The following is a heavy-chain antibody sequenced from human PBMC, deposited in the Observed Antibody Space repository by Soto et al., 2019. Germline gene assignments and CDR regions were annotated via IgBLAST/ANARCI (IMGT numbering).Heavy chain of an antibody. V-gene: IGHV1-69*02. CDR3: ARRVTMIGGGDY. CDR1: GGTFSSYT. J-gene: IGHJ4*02. Sequence: QVQLVQSGAEVKKPGSSVKVSCKASGGTFSSYTISWVRQAPGQGLEWMGRIIPILGIANYAQKFQGRVTTTADKSTSTAYMELSRLRSEDTAVYYCARRVTMIGGGDYWGQGTLVTVSS. D-gene: IGHD3-22*01. CDR2: IIPILGIA.